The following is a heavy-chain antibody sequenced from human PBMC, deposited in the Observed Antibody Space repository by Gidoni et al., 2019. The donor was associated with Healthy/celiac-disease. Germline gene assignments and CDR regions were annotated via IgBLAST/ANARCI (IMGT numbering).Heavy chain of an antibody. J-gene: IGHJ4*02. CDR2: ISSSSTI. CDR3: ARSRFLEWLFLIDY. Sequence: EVQLVESGGGLVQPGGSLRLSCAASGFTFSSYSMNWVRQAPGKGLEWVSYISSSSTIYYADSVKGRFTISRDNAKNSLYLQMNSLRDEDTAVYYCARSRFLEWLFLIDYWGQGTLVTVSS. V-gene: IGHV3-48*02. CDR1: GFTFSSYS. D-gene: IGHD3-3*01.